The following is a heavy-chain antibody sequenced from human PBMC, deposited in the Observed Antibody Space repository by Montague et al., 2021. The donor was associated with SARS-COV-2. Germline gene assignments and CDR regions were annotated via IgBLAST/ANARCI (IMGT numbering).Heavy chain of an antibody. CDR1: GGSISSSSYY. D-gene: IGHD6-13*01. J-gene: IGHJ6*02. V-gene: IGHV4-39*07. CDR3: ARVGRQQLVRFAVMDV. Sequence: SETLSLTCTVSGGSISSSSYYWGWIRQPPGKGPEWIGSIYYSGSTYYNPSLKSRVTISVDTSKNQFSLKPSSVTAADTAVYYCARVGRQQLVRFAVMDVWGQGTRVTVSS. CDR2: IYYSGST.